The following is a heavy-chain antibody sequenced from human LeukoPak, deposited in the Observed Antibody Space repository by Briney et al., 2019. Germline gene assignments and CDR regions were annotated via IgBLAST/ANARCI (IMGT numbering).Heavy chain of an antibody. D-gene: IGHD2-2*02. J-gene: IGHJ4*02. CDR2: TSSSSYI. V-gene: IGHV3-21*01. CDR1: GFAFSSYS. CDR3: ARDIVVVPAAITYFDY. Sequence: GGSLRLSCAASGFAFSSYSMNWVRQAPGKGLEWVSSTSSSSYIYYADSVKGRFTISRDNAKNSLYLQMNSLRAEDTAVYYCARDIVVVPAAITYFDYWGQGTLVTVSS.